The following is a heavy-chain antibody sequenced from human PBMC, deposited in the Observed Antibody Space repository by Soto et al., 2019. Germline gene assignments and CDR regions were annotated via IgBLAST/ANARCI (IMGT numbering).Heavy chain of an antibody. CDR2: IKKDGSEK. D-gene: IGHD3-3*01. V-gene: IGHV3-7*01. J-gene: IGHJ3*02. CDR3: ARDDTRKNHDFWSGHYTTDAFDI. CDR1: GFTFSSNW. Sequence: EVQLVESGGGLVQPGGYLRLSCAASGFTFSSNWMSWVRQAPWKGLDWVANIKKDGSEKYYVDSVKGRFTISRNNAKNSLYQQMNSLRAEDTAVYYCARDDTRKNHDFWSGHYTTDAFDIWGQGRMVTVTS.